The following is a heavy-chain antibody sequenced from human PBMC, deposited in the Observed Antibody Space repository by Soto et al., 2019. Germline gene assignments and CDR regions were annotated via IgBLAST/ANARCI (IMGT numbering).Heavy chain of an antibody. D-gene: IGHD1-26*01. CDR2: INPNSGGT. CDR3: ARERASGSSPMDV. CDR1: GYTFTVYY. V-gene: IGHV1-2*02. Sequence: GASVKVSCKASGYTFTVYYMHGVLQSPGQGLEWMGWINPNSGGTNYAQKFQGRVTMTRDTSISTAYMELSRLRSDDTAVYYCARERASGSSPMDVWGQGTTVTVSS. J-gene: IGHJ6*02.